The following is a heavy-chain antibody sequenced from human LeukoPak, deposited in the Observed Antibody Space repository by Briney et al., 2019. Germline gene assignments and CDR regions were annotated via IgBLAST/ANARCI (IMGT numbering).Heavy chain of an antibody. Sequence: SETLSLTCAVYGGSFSGYYWSWIRQPPGKGLEWIGEINHSGSTNYNPSLKSRVTMSVDTSKNQFSLKLSSVTAADTAVYYCARQGVASGNYYYYYMDVWGKGTTVIISS. D-gene: IGHD6-13*01. CDR3: ARQGVASGNYYYYYMDV. CDR2: INHSGST. CDR1: GGSFSGYY. J-gene: IGHJ6*03. V-gene: IGHV4-34*01.